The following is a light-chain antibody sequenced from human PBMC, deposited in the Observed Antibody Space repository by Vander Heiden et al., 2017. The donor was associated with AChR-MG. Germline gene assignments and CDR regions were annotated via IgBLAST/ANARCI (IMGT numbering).Light chain of an antibody. CDR1: QGIRSW. CDR3: QQADSFPLT. CDR2: DAS. J-gene: IGKJ4*01. Sequence: DIQMTQAPSSVSASVGDRVTITCRASQGIRSWLGWYQQNPGKAPKLLIYDASSLQSGVPSRGSGSGSGTDFTLTISSLQPEDVATYYCQQADSFPLTVGGGTKVEIK. V-gene: IGKV1-12*01.